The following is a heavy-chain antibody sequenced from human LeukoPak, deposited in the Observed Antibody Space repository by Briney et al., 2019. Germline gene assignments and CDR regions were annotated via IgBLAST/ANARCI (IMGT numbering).Heavy chain of an antibody. CDR2: INPNSGGT. CDR3: ARGAAPPNNWYFDL. CDR1: GYTFTGYY. J-gene: IGHJ2*01. V-gene: IGHV1-2*06. Sequence: ASVKVSCKASGYTFTGYYVHWVRQAPGQGLEWMGRINPNSGGTNYAQKFQGRVTMTRDTSISTAYMELSRLRSDDTAVYYCARGAAPPNNWYFDLWGRGTLVTVSS.